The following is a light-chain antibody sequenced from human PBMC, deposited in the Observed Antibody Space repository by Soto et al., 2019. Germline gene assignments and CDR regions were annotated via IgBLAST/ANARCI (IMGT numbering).Light chain of an antibody. J-gene: IGKJ5*01. Sequence: IQLTQSPSSLSASVGDRVTITCRASQGIGCYLAWYQQKAGKAPKLLSHRASTSQSGVPTGFTGSGSGTDFTLTISSLQDEDFSTYYCQQLNSYPITVRRGTRLEIK. CDR2: RAS. CDR3: QQLNSYPIT. V-gene: IGKV1-9*01. CDR1: QGIGCY.